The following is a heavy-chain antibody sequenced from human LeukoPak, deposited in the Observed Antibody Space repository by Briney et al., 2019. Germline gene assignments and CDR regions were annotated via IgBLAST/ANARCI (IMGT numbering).Heavy chain of an antibody. CDR1: GFTFSRCG. CDR3: AARDFWSCPSSDY. D-gene: IGHD3-3*01. V-gene: IGHV3-30*02. CDR2: IRYDGSEK. Sequence: GGSLRLSCAASGFTFSRCGKHWVRQAPGKGLEWVAFIRYDGSEKYYADSVKGRFTISRDNSKNTLYLQMNSLRVEDTAVYYCAARDFWSCPSSDYWGQGTLVTVSS. J-gene: IGHJ4*02.